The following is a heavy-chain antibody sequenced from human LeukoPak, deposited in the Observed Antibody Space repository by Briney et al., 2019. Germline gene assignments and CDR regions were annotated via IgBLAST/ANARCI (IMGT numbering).Heavy chain of an antibody. D-gene: IGHD3-10*01. CDR3: AKVAKYYYGSETYYLFEH. J-gene: IGHJ4*02. CDR1: GFTFTTYW. CDR2: IKQDGTEK. Sequence: GGSLRLSCAASGFTFTTYWMSWVRQAPGKGLEWVANIKQDGTEKYYVDSVKGRFTISRDNAKNSLYLQMNSLRVEDTAVYYCAKVAKYYYGSETYYLFEHWGQGTPVTASS. V-gene: IGHV3-7*01.